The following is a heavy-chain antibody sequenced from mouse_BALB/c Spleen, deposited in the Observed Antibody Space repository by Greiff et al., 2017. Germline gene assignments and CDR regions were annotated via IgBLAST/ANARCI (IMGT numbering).Heavy chain of an antibody. CDR1: GFTFSSFG. CDR2: ISSGSSTI. J-gene: IGHJ1*01. CDR3: ARELYYRSYWYFDV. V-gene: IGHV5-17*02. Sequence: EVQGVESGGGLVQPGGSRKLSCAASGFTFSSFGMHWVRQAPEKGLEWVAYISSGSSTIYYADTVKGRFTISRDNPKNTLFLQMTSLRSEDTAMYYCARELYYRSYWYFDVWGAGTTVTVSS. D-gene: IGHD2-14*01.